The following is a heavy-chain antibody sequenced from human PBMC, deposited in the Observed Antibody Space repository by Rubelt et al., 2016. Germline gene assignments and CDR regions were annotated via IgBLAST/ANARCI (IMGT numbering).Heavy chain of an antibody. CDR2: IGSNSYT. V-gene: IGHV3-69-1*01. J-gene: IGHJ5*02. CDR3: AGDGARTNWFDP. CDR1: GFTFRNYA. Sequence: GGRLVQPGGSLRLSCAASGFTFRNYAMTWVRQASGKGLEWVSSIGSNSYTYYADSVRGRFTISRDNSENSLYLQMNSLRAEDTAVYYCAGDGARTNWFDPWGQGTLVTVSS.